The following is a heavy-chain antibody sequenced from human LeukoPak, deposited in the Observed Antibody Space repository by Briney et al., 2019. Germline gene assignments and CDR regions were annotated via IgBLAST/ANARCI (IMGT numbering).Heavy chain of an antibody. J-gene: IGHJ4*02. Sequence: SETLSLTCTVSGGSISTDTYYWGWIRQPPGKGLEWIGSIYYTGSTYYYPSLKSQVTISVDTSKNQFSLRWNTVTAADTAVYYCARQRGIAAADSWGQGTLVTVSS. V-gene: IGHV4-39*01. CDR1: GGSISTDTYY. D-gene: IGHD6-13*01. CDR2: IYYTGST. CDR3: ARQRGIAAADS.